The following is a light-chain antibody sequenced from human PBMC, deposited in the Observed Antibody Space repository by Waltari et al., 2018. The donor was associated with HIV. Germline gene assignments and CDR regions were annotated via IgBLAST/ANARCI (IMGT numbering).Light chain of an antibody. V-gene: IGKV4-1*01. J-gene: IGKJ1*01. CDR1: QTILYSSNNKTC. CDR3: QQYYNTPLT. Sequence: DIVMTQSPDSLAVSLGERATINCKSSQTILYSSNNKTCLSWYQQRPRQPPKLLVYWAFTRQSGVPDRFSGSGSGTDFTLTISSLQAEDVAVYYCQQYYNTPLTFGQGTKVEIK. CDR2: WAF.